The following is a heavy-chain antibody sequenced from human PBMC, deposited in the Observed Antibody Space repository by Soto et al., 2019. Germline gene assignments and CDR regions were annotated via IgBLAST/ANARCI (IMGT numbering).Heavy chain of an antibody. J-gene: IGHJ5*01. CDR2: IGGGGGRT. V-gene: IGHV3-23*01. CDR1: GFSSSSYV. Sequence: EAQLLDSGGGLVQPGGSLRLSCAASGFSSSSYVMGWVRQTPGKGLEWVSGIGGGGGRTYYADSVQGRFTISRDNSKNTLYLQMNSLRAEDTAVDYCAKGWLDFWGQGTLVTVSS. CDR3: AKGWLDF.